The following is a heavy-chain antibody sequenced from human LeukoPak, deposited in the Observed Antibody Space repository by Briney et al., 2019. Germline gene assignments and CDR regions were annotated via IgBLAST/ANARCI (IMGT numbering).Heavy chain of an antibody. J-gene: IGHJ6*02. V-gene: IGHV1-69*04. CDR1: GGTFSSYA. CDR3: ARDLYGDYDYYYGMDV. Sequence: SVKVSCKASGGTFSSYAISWVRQAPGQRLEWMGRIIPILDIANYAQKFQGRVTITADKSTSTAYMELSSLRSEDTAVYYCARDLYGDYDYYYGMDVWGQGTTVTVSS. CDR2: IIPILDIA. D-gene: IGHD4-17*01.